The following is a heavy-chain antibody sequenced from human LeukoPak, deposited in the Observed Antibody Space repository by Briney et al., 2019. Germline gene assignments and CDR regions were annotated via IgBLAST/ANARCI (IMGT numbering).Heavy chain of an antibody. Sequence: SETLSLTCTVSGGSISSGGYYWSWIRQHPGKGLEWIGYIYYSGSTYYNPSLKSRVTISVDTSKNQFSLKLSSVTAADTAAYYCARDHRTGTTLWGQGTLVTVSS. V-gene: IGHV4-31*03. CDR2: IYYSGST. J-gene: IGHJ4*02. CDR1: GGSISSGGYY. CDR3: ARDHRTGTTL. D-gene: IGHD1-7*01.